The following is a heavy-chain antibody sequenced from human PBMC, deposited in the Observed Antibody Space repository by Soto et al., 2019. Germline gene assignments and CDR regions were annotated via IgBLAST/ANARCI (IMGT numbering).Heavy chain of an antibody. D-gene: IGHD2-15*01. J-gene: IGHJ5*02. V-gene: IGHV1-2*04. CDR2: INPNSGGT. CDR1: GYTFTGYY. Sequence: ASVKVSCKASGYTFTGYYMHWVRQAPGQGLEWMGWINPNSGGTNYAQKFQGWVTMTRDTSISTAYMELSRLRSDDTAVYYCASAVPRDDTRNCSGGSCYLVDPGGKGTLVNV. CDR3: ASAVPRDDTRNCSGGSCYLVDP.